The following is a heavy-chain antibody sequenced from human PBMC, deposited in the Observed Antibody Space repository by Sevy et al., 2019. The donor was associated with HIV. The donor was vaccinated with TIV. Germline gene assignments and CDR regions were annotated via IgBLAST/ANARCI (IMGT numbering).Heavy chain of an antibody. CDR3: ARRPFYDFWSGYYLGGDFDY. V-gene: IGHV3-7*03. D-gene: IGHD3-3*01. CDR2: IKQDGSEK. CDR1: GFTFSSYW. Sequence: GGSLRLSCAASGFTFSSYWMSWVRQAPGKGLEWVANIKQDGSEKYYVDSVKGRFTISRDSAKNSLYLQMNSLRAEDTAVYYCARRPFYDFWSGYYLGGDFDYWGQGTLVTVSS. J-gene: IGHJ4*02.